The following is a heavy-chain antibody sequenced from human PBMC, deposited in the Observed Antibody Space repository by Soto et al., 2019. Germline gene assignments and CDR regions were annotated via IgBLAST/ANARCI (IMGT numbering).Heavy chain of an antibody. Sequence: QVQLVESGGGAVQPGRSLRLSCAASGFTFSSYGMHWVRQAPGKGLEWVAVISYDGSNKYYADSVKGRFTISRDNSKNTLYLQMISLRAEDTAVYYCAKAMVWDAFDIWGQGTMVTVSS. CDR1: GFTFSSYG. J-gene: IGHJ3*02. V-gene: IGHV3-30*18. CDR3: AKAMVWDAFDI. CDR2: ISYDGSNK. D-gene: IGHD1-20*01.